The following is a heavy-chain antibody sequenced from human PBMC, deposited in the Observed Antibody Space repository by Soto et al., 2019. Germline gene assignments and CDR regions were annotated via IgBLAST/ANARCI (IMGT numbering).Heavy chain of an antibody. V-gene: IGHV1-69*13. CDR1: GGTFSSYA. D-gene: IGHD6-6*01. Sequence: ASVKVSCKASGGTFSSYAISWVRQAPGQGLEWMGGIIPIFGTANYAQKFQGRVTITADESTSTAYMELSSLRSEDTAVYYCASSPPYSSSSYYYYMDVWGKGTTVTVSS. CDR2: IIPIFGTA. J-gene: IGHJ6*03. CDR3: ASSPPYSSSSYYYYMDV.